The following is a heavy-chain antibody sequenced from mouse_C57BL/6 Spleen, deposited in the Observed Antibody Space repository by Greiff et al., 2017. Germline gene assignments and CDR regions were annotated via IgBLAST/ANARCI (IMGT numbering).Heavy chain of an antibody. CDR2: IDPSDSYT. CDR1: GYTFTSYW. D-gene: IGHD1-1*01. J-gene: IGHJ2*01. CDR3: AYGSSLYYFDY. V-gene: IGHV1-50*01. Sequence: QVQLQQPGAELVKPGASVKLSCKASGYTFTSYWMQWVKQRPGQGLEWIGEIDPSDSYTNYNQKFKGKATLTVDTSSSTAYMQLSSLTSEDSAVYYCAYGSSLYYFDYWGQGTTLTVSS.